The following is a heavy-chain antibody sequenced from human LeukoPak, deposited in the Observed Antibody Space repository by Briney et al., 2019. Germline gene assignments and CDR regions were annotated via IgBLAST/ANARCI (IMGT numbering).Heavy chain of an antibody. CDR1: GGSVSSGSYY. CDR3: ARCLRYGSGSYSSWFDP. Sequence: SETLSLTCTVSGGSVSSGSYYWSWIRPPPGKGLEWSGYIYYSGSTNYNPSLKSRVTISVDTSKNQFSLKLSSVTAADTAVYYCARCLRYGSGSYSSWFDPWGQGELFTVSS. V-gene: IGHV4-61*01. D-gene: IGHD3-10*01. J-gene: IGHJ5*02. CDR2: IYYSGST.